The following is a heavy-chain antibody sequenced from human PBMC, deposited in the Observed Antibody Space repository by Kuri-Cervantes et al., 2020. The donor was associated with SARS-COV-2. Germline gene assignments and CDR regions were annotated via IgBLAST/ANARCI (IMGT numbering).Heavy chain of an antibody. CDR2: INPDGGT. D-gene: IGHD5-18*01. Sequence: ASVKVSCKASGYTFTDCYMNWVRQAPGQGPEWMGWINPDGGTNSAQKFQGRVTMTRDTSTSTVHMELSRLRFDDTAVFYCARNRRTGGYSFGFDLWGQGTLVTVSS. CDR1: GYTFTDCY. V-gene: IGHV1-2*02. CDR3: ARNRRTGGYSFGFDL. J-gene: IGHJ4*02.